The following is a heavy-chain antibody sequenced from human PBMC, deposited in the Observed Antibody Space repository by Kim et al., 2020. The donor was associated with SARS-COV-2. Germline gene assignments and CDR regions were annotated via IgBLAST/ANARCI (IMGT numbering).Heavy chain of an antibody. Sequence: SETLSLTCTVSGGSISSYYWSWIRQPPGKGLEWIGYIYYSGSTNYNPSLKSRVTISVDTSKNQFSLKLSSVTAADTAVYYCARDRRSTYSSGWYFFDYWGQGTLVTVSS. CDR3: ARDRRSTYSSGWYFFDY. D-gene: IGHD6-19*01. V-gene: IGHV4-59*01. CDR1: GGSISSYY. CDR2: IYYSGST. J-gene: IGHJ4*02.